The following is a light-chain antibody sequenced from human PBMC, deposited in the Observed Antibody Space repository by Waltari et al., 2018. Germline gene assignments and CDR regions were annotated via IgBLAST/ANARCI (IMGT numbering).Light chain of an antibody. CDR3: NSYTGGISWV. J-gene: IGLJ1*01. CDR2: DVN. Sequence: QSALTQPASVSGSPGQSITISCTGSSSDIGYYNYVSWYQLHTGRAPRLMAYDVNKRPSGVSSRFSASKSGNTASLTISGLQAEEEAHYYCNSYTGGISWVFGTGTKVTVL. V-gene: IGLV2-14*03. CDR1: SSDIGYYNY.